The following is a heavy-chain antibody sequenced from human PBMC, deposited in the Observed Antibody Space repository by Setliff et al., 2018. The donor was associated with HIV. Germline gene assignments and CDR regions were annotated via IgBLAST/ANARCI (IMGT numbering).Heavy chain of an antibody. V-gene: IGHV4-31*03. J-gene: IGHJ4*02. CDR3: ATRPRIAARPFDY. Sequence: SETLSLTCSVSGVSVGSGDYCWHWIRQHPEKALEWIGYIFPSGDTYYNPSLKSRISMSVDTSKNQFSLELTSLTAADTAVYYCATRPRIAARPFDYWGQGMLVTVSS. CDR1: GVSVGSGDYC. CDR2: IFPSGDT. D-gene: IGHD6-6*01.